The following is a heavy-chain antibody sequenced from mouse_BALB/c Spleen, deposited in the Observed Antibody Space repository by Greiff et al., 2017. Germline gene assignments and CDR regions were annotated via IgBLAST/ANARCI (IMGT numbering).Heavy chain of an antibody. CDR2: ISNGGGST. J-gene: IGHJ2*01. Sequence: EVMLVESGGGLVQPGGSLKLSCAASGFTFSSYTMSWVRQTPEKRLEWVAYISNGGGSTYYPDTVKGRFTISRDNAKNTLYLQMSSLKSEDTAMYYCARHGGNPYFDYWGQGTTLTVSS. CDR1: GFTFSSYT. D-gene: IGHD1-1*02. CDR3: ARHGGNPYFDY. V-gene: IGHV5-12-2*01.